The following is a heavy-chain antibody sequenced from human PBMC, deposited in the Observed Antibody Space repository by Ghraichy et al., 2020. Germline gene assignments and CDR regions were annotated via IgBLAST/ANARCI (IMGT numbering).Heavy chain of an antibody. J-gene: IGHJ4*02. Sequence: SETLSLTCTVSGGSISSSSYYWGWIRQPPGKGLEWIGSIYYSGSTYYNPSLKSRVTISVDTSKNQFSLKLSSMTAADTAVYYCARHSGFNTYYYDNSGSIDYWGQGTLVTVSS. CDR1: GGSISSSSYY. CDR3: ARHSGFNTYYYDNSGSIDY. V-gene: IGHV4-39*01. D-gene: IGHD3-22*01. CDR2: IYYSGST.